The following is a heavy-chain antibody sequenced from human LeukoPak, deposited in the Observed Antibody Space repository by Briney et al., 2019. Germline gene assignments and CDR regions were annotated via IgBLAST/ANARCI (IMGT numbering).Heavy chain of an antibody. CDR1: GFTVSSNY. J-gene: IGHJ4*02. CDR3: ARDLGTISKPFNY. V-gene: IGHV3-53*01. D-gene: IGHD5-24*01. Sequence: GGSLRLSCAASGFTVSSNYMSWVRQAPGKGLEWVSVIYSGGSTYYADSVKGRFTISRDNSKNTLYLQMNSLRAEDTAFYYCARDLGTISKPFNYWGQGTLVTVSS. CDR2: IYSGGST.